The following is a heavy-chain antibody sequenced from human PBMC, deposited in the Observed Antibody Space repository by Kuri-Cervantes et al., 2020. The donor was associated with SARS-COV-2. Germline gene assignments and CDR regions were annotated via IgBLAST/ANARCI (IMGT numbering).Heavy chain of an antibody. CDR3: AKEWVENDYGVAFDI. Sequence: GGSLRLSCAASGFTFSDYYMSWIRQAPGKGLEWVSYISSSGTTIYYADSVKGRFTISRDNSKNTLYLQMNSLRAEDTAVYYCAKEWVENDYGVAFDIWGQGTMVTVSS. CDR1: GFTFSDYY. CDR2: ISSSGTTI. D-gene: IGHD4-17*01. V-gene: IGHV3-11*01. J-gene: IGHJ3*02.